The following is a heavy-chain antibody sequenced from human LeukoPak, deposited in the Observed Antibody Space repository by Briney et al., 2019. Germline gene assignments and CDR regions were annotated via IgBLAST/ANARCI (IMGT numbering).Heavy chain of an antibody. V-gene: IGHV3-23*01. CDR2: ISGSGGST. Sequence: GGSLRLSCAASGFTFSSYAMSWVRQAPGKGLEWVSAISGSGGSTYYADSVKGRFTISRDNSKNTLYLQMNSLRAEDTAVYYCAKGVTSITMVQGPKVWYFDYWGQGTLVTVSS. J-gene: IGHJ4*02. D-gene: IGHD3-10*01. CDR1: GFTFSSYA. CDR3: AKGVTSITMVQGPKVWYFDY.